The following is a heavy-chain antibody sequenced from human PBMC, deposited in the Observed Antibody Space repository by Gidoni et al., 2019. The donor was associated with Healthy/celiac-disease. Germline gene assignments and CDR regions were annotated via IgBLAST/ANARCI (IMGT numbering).Heavy chain of an antibody. V-gene: IGHV3-7*03. Sequence: EVKLLESAGVLVQPAGSLRLSCAASGFTFGSPWMSWVRQATGKVLEWEAHIKQDGSEKYYVNTVKGRFTISRDNAKNSLYLQMNSLRAEDTAVYYCARVKLYDFWSGYSAGYYYYGMDVWGQGTTVTVSS. J-gene: IGHJ6*02. CDR3: ARVKLYDFWSGYSAGYYYYGMDV. CDR2: IKQDGSEK. D-gene: IGHD3-3*01. CDR1: GFTFGSPW.